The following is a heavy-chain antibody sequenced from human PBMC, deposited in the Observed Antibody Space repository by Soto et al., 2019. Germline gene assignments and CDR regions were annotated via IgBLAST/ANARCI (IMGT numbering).Heavy chain of an antibody. CDR3: AKDSRGPDY. J-gene: IGHJ4*02. V-gene: IGHV3-20*04. CDR1: GFTFDDYG. Sequence: PGGSLRLSCAASGFTFDDYGMSWVRQAPGKGLEWVSGINWNGGSTGYADSVKGRFTISRDNSKNSLYLQMNSLRVDDTAVYYCAKDSRGPDYWGQGTPVTVSS. CDR2: INWNGGST.